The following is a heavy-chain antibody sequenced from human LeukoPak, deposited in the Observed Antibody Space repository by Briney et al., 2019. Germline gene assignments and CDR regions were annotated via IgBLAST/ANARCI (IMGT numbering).Heavy chain of an antibody. CDR3: ARDKAATGSTVFDY. CDR1: GGTFSSSA. Sequence: ASVKVSCKTSGGTFSSSAITWVRQAPGQGLEWMGRIIPVLNITRYTQKFQGRVTMTRDTSTSTVYMELSSLRSEDTAVYYCARDKAATGSTVFDYWGQGTLVTVSS. J-gene: IGHJ4*02. D-gene: IGHD6-13*01. CDR2: IIPVLNIT. V-gene: IGHV1-69*04.